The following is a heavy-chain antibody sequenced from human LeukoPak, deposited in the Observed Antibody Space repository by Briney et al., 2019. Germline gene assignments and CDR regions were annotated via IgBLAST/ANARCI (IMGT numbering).Heavy chain of an antibody. CDR1: GYTLTELS. D-gene: IGHD1-26*01. J-gene: IGHJ4*02. CDR2: FDPEDGET. V-gene: IGHV1-24*01. Sequence: ASVKVSCKVSGYTLTELSMHWVRQAPGKGLEWMGGFDPEDGETIYAQKFQGRVTMTEDTPTDTAYMELSSLRSEDTAVYYCATERKGDVGATSIDYWGQGTLVTVSS. CDR3: ATERKGDVGATSIDY.